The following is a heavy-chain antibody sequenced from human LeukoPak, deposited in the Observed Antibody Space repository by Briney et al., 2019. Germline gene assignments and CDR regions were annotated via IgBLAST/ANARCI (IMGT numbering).Heavy chain of an antibody. V-gene: IGHV3-7*02. CDR2: LNQDGSER. D-gene: IGHD3-10*01. CDR1: GFTFSSYW. J-gene: IGHJ4*02. CDR3: AKCGTGSNFDY. Sequence: QPGGSLRLSCVASGFTFSSYWMSWVRQTPGKVPEWVAHLNQDGSERYYVDSVKGRFTISRENVKNSLYLQMNSLRAEDTAVYYCAKCGTGSNFDYWGQGMLVTVSS.